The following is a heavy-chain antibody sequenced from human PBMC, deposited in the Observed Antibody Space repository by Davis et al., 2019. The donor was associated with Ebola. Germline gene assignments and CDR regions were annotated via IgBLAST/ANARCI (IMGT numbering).Heavy chain of an antibody. CDR3: ARDRDTIFGVVGDAFDI. CDR1: GYTFTSYD. V-gene: IGHV1-8*01. J-gene: IGHJ3*02. CDR2: MNPNSGNT. Sequence: ASVKVSCKASGYTFTSYDINWVRQATGQGLEWMGWMNPNSGNTGYAQKFQGRVTMTRNTSISTAYMELSSLRSDDTAVYYCARDRDTIFGVVGDAFDIWGQGTMVTVSS. D-gene: IGHD3-3*01.